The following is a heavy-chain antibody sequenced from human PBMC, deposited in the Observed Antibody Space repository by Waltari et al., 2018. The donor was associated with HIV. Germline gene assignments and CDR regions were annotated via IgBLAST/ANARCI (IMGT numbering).Heavy chain of an antibody. J-gene: IGHJ5*02. Sequence: QLQLQESGPGLVKPSETLSLTCTVSGGSVSSSAFYWGWSRQPPGKGLEWIGNIFYAGNTYDTPSLRSRLTLSVDTSRNQGSLRLTSVTAADTAAYYCARRYGARAGWFDTWGQGSLVTVSS. CDR2: IFYAGNT. CDR3: ARRYGARAGWFDT. CDR1: GGSVSSSAFY. D-gene: IGHD2-8*01. V-gene: IGHV4-39*01.